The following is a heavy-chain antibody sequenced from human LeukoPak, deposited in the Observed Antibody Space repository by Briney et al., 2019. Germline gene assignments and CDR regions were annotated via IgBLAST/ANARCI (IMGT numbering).Heavy chain of an antibody. CDR1: GFTISSYF. Sequence: PGGSLRLSCAASGFTISSYFMSWVRQAPGKGPEWVANIKQDGSERNYVDSVKGRFTIARDNTKNSLYLQMTSLRGEDTAVYYCASRAGKPGNTPWCFDYWGQGALVTVSS. CDR3: ASRAGKPGNTPWCFDY. D-gene: IGHD1-7*01. V-gene: IGHV3-7*01. CDR2: IKQDGSER. J-gene: IGHJ4*02.